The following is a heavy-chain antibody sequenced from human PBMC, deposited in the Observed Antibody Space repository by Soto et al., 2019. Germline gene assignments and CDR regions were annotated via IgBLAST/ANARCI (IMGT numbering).Heavy chain of an antibody. V-gene: IGHV1-69*13. D-gene: IGHD1-7*01. CDR2: IIPIFGTA. CDR1: GGTFSSYA. CDR3: ARGYNWNYRLRGNWFDP. Sequence: SVKVSCKASGGTFSSYAISWVRQAPGRGLEWMGGIIPIFGTANYAQKFQGRVTITADESTSTAYMELSSLRSEDTAVYYCARGYNWNYRLRGNWFDPWGQGTLVTVSS. J-gene: IGHJ5*02.